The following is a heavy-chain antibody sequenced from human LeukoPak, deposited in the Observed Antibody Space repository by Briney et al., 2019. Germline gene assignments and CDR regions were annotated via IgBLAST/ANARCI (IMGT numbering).Heavy chain of an antibody. CDR1: GFTFSDFF. J-gene: IGHJ4*02. D-gene: IGHD3-22*01. CDR3: ARDRAEDDSSGYIHRDFDF. Sequence: GGSLRLSCSGSGFTFSDFFMNWIRQAPGKGLEWIAYISSSGGNIKYADSVQGRFTISRDNAKKSLYLQMNSLRAEDTAVYYCARDRAEDDSSGYIHRDFDFWGQGALVIVSS. CDR2: ISSSGGNI. V-gene: IGHV3-11*04.